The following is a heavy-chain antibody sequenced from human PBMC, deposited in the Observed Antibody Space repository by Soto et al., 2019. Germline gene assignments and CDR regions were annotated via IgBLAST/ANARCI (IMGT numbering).Heavy chain of an antibody. D-gene: IGHD5-12*01. V-gene: IGHV1-46*01. CDR1: GYPFTSYH. CDR2: INPTEGRT. Sequence: QVQLVQSGAEVRKPGASLKLSCQTSGYPFTSYHMHWVRQAPGQGLEWMGVINPTEGRTRYSQRFQDRVTMTRDTSISTVYMELSSLRSEDTATYFCARGREYSFGYNWFDPWGQGTLVTVSS. J-gene: IGHJ5*02. CDR3: ARGREYSFGYNWFDP.